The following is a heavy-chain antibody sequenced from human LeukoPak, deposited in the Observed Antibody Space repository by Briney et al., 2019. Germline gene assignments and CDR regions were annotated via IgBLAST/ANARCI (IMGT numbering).Heavy chain of an antibody. CDR1: GFTFSSYG. V-gene: IGHV3-30*03. D-gene: IGHD2-15*01. J-gene: IGHJ6*03. CDR2: ISYDGSNK. Sequence: GGSLRLSCSASGFTFSSYGMNWVRQAPGKGLEWVAVISYDGSNKYYADSVKGRFTISRDSSKNTLYLQMNSLKTEDTAVYYCTRQLACSGGSCNPDYYYYYYMDVWGKGTTVTISS. CDR3: TRQLACSGGSCNPDYYYYYYMDV.